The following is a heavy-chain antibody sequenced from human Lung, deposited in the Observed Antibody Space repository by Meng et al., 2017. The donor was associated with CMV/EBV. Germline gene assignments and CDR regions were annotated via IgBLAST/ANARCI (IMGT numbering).Heavy chain of an antibody. CDR3: ARRSPNWGLGD. CDR2: INHSVNT. Sequence: SXTXSLTCAVYGGSFSEYDWSWIRQSPGKGLEWIGEINHSVNTTYNPSLKSRATISIDASKRQFSLKLYSVTAADTAVYYCARRSPNWGLGDWGQGTLVTVSS. J-gene: IGHJ4*02. D-gene: IGHD7-27*01. V-gene: IGHV4-34*01. CDR1: GGSFSEYD.